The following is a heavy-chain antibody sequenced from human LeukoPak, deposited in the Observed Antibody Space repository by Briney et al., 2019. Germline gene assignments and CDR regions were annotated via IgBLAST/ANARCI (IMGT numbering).Heavy chain of an antibody. Sequence: ASVKVSCKASGYTFTSHGISWVRQAPGQGLEWMGWISAYNGNTNYAQKLQGRVTMTTDTSTSTAYMELRSLRSDDTAVYYCAREVTIFGVVTSAGDAFDIWGQGTMVTVSS. D-gene: IGHD3-3*01. CDR2: ISAYNGNT. V-gene: IGHV1-18*01. J-gene: IGHJ3*02. CDR1: GYTFTSHG. CDR3: AREVTIFGVVTSAGDAFDI.